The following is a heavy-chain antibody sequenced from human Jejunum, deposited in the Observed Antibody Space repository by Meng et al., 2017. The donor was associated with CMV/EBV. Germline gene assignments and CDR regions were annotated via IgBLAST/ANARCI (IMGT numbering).Heavy chain of an antibody. CDR2: MNPDGRVK. J-gene: IGHJ5*02. CDR3: ARGLSMVGIAGSWCDP. Sequence: FSGAGMKWVRQAPGKGVGWVANMNPDGRVKQYVDSVKGRFSVSRDNAKNSLYLQMNSLRAEDMAVYYCARGLSMVGIAGSWCDPWGQGTLVTVSS. D-gene: IGHD1-26*01. V-gene: IGHV3-7*01. CDR1: FSGAG.